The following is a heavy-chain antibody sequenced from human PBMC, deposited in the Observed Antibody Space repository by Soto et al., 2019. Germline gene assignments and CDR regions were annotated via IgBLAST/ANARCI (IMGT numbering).Heavy chain of an antibody. V-gene: IGHV1-18*04. CDR2: INTYNGNT. Sequence: GASVKVSCKASGYTFSGYYIHCVRQAPRQGLEWMGWINTYNGNTNYAQKLQGRVTMTTDTSTSTAYMELRSLRSDDTAVYYCAREPAAGDWFDPWGQGTLVTVSS. CDR3: AREPAAGDWFDP. CDR1: GYTFSGYY. D-gene: IGHD6-13*01. J-gene: IGHJ5*02.